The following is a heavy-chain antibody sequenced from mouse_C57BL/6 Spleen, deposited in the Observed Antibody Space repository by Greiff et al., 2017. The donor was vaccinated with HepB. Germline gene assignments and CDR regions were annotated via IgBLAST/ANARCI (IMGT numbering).Heavy chain of an antibody. CDR2: IYPGDGDT. D-gene: IGHD2-3*01. V-gene: IGHV1-82*01. CDR3: AKKYDGYYPVYFDV. J-gene: IGHJ1*03. Sequence: QVQLKESGPELVKPGASVKISCKASGYAFSSSWMNWVKQRPGKGLEWIGRIYPGDGDTNYNGKFKGKATLTADKSSSTAYMQLSSLTSEDSAVYFCAKKYDGYYPVYFDVWGTGTTVTVSS. CDR1: GYAFSSSW.